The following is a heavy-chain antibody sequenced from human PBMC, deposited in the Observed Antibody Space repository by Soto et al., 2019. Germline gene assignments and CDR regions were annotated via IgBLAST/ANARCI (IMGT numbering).Heavy chain of an antibody. D-gene: IGHD6-19*01. CDR3: ARHPGGSGWYDAFDI. Sequence: PSEPLSLTCSASGGSFIRYYWSWNRQPPGKGLKWIGYIYYSGITNYNPSLKSRVTISVDTSKNQFSLKLSSVTAADTAVYYCARHPGGSGWYDAFDIWGQGTMVTVSS. CDR1: GGSFIRYY. J-gene: IGHJ3*02. CDR2: IYYSGIT. V-gene: IGHV4-59*08.